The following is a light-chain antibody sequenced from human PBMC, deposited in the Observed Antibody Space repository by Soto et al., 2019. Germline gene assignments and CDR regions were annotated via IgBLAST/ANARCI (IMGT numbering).Light chain of an antibody. V-gene: IGLV2-14*01. J-gene: IGLJ2*01. CDR2: DVS. CDR1: SSDVGGYIY. CDR3: SSYTGSSTLV. Sequence: QSALTQPASVSGSPGQSITISCTGTSSDVGGYIYVSWYQQHPGKAPKLMIYDVSHWPSGVSSRFSGSKSGNTASLTISGLQAEDEADYYCSSYTGSSTLVFGGGTKLTVL.